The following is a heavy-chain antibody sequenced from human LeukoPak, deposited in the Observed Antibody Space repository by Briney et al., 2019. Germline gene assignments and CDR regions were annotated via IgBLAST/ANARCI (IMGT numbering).Heavy chain of an antibody. Sequence: GGSLRLSCAASGFTFSDYYMSWIRQAPGKGLEWVGRTRNKANSYSTEYAASVKGRFTISRDESKNSLYLQMNSLKTEDTAVYYCARGYRAWVAATHTYYYYFYMDVWGKGTTVTISS. D-gene: IGHD2-15*01. CDR3: ARGYRAWVAATHTYYYYFYMDV. CDR2: TRNKANSYST. V-gene: IGHV3-72*01. CDR1: GFTFSDYY. J-gene: IGHJ6*03.